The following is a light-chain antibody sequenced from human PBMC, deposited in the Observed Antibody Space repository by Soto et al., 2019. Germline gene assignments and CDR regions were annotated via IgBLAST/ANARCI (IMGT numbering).Light chain of an antibody. CDR2: AVN. Sequence: QSVLTQAASVSGSPGQSSTLSCTGTSSDIGGYHYVSWYQQRPGKAPKLMIYAVNTRPSGISNRFSGSKSGNTASLTISGLQAEDEGVYYCNSYAGGDTVVFGGGTKLTVL. J-gene: IGLJ2*01. CDR3: NSYAGGDTVV. CDR1: SSDIGGYHY. V-gene: IGLV2-14*01.